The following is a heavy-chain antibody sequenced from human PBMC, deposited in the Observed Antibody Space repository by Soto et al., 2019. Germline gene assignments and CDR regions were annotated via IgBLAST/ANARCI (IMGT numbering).Heavy chain of an antibody. V-gene: IGHV3-30*18. J-gene: IGHJ3*01. Sequence: LVESGGGVVQPGASQRLSCEASGFALSSYGMHWVRQAPGKGLEWVAVISYNGNNQYYADSVRGRFSISRDNSKSTLYLQMSNLRAEDTAVYFCAKDRGDLAVSDITGGGDLEKWGQGTMVTVSS. CDR2: ISYNGNNQ. CDR1: GFALSSYG. D-gene: IGHD6-19*01. CDR3: AKDRGDLAVSDITGGGDLEK.